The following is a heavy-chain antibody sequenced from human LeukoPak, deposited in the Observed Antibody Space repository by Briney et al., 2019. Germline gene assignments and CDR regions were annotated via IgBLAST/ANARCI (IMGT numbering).Heavy chain of an antibody. CDR3: ARECGGSCYTDY. D-gene: IGHD2-15*01. CDR2: IYHSGST. V-gene: IGHV4-39*07. CDR1: GGSISNSYYY. Sequence: PSETLSLTCTVSGGSISNSYYYWGWIRQPPGKGLEWIGSIYHSGSTHYNPSLKSRITISVDTSKNQFSLKLSSVIAADTAVYYCARECGGSCYTDYWGQGTLVTVSS. J-gene: IGHJ4*02.